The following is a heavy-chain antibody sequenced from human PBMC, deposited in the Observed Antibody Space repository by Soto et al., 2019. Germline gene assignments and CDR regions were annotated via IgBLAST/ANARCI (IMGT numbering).Heavy chain of an antibody. D-gene: IGHD3-16*01. CDR2: ISDDGTRT. Sequence: EVQLLESGGGLVQPGGSLRLSCAASGFTFNTFEMSWVRQAPGRGLEWVSFISDDGTRTYYADAVKGRFTISRDNSKYTLYLQMNSLTVEDTAVYGCVTGGWLDFWGQGTLVTVSS. J-gene: IGHJ5*01. V-gene: IGHV3-23*01. CDR3: VTGGWLDF. CDR1: GFTFNTFE.